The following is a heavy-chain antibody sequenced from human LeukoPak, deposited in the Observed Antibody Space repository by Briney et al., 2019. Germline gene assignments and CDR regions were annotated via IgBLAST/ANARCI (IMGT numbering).Heavy chain of an antibody. D-gene: IGHD2-2*02. V-gene: IGHV3-66*01. CDR2: IYSGGST. Sequence: GGSLRLSCAASGFTVSSNYMSWVRQAPGKGLEWVSVIYSGGSTYYAGSVKGRFTISRGNSKNTLYLQMNSLRVEDTAVYYCARAVVPSAIENYYGMDVWGQGTTVTVSS. J-gene: IGHJ6*02. CDR3: ARAVVPSAIENYYGMDV. CDR1: GFTVSSNY.